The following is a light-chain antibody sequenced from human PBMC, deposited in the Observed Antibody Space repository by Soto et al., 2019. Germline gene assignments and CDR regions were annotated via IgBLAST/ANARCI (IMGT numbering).Light chain of an antibody. Sequence: QSALTQPASVSGSPGQSITISCTGNSSDVGGYNSVSWYQQHPGKAPKLMIYEVSNRPSGVSNRFSGSKSGNTASLTISGLQAEDEADYYCSSYTSSYTVVFGGGTKVTVL. J-gene: IGLJ2*01. CDR1: SSDVGGYNS. CDR3: SSYTSSYTVV. CDR2: EVS. V-gene: IGLV2-14*01.